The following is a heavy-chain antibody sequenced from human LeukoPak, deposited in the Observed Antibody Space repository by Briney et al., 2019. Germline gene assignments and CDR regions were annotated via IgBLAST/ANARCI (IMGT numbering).Heavy chain of an antibody. CDR3: ARTHYYYYGMDV. J-gene: IGHJ6*02. Sequence: ASVKVSCKASGYTFTSYDINWVRQATGQGLEWMGWMNPNSGNTGYAQKFQGRVTMTRNTSISTAYMELSSLRSEDMAVYYCARTHYYYYGMDVWGQGTTVTVSS. CDR1: GYTFTSYD. CDR2: MNPNSGNT. V-gene: IGHV1-8*01.